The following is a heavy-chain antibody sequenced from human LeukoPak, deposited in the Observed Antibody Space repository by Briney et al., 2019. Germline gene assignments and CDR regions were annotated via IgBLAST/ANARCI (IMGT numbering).Heavy chain of an antibody. V-gene: IGHV4-59*01. Sequence: PSVTLSLTCTVSGGSISSYYWSWIRQPPGKGLEWIGYIYYSGSTNYNPSLKSRVTISVDTSKNQFSLKLSSVTAADTAVYYCARLPITMVRGVTAFDIWGQGTMVTVSS. D-gene: IGHD3-10*01. CDR1: GGSISSYY. CDR3: ARLPITMVRGVTAFDI. J-gene: IGHJ3*02. CDR2: IYYSGST.